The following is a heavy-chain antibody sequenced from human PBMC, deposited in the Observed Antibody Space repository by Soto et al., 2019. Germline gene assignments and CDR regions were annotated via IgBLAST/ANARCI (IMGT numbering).Heavy chain of an antibody. J-gene: IGHJ4*02. D-gene: IGHD3-10*01. CDR2: IYHTGST. CDR1: GGSISSNGYY. CDR3: ASNGRGRGVQY. V-gene: IGHV4-31*03. Sequence: QVQLQESGPGLVKPSQTLSLTCTVSGGSISSNGYYWAWIRQHPRKGLEFIGYIYHTGSTYYNPSLETRVTISADTSRNQFSLNLSSVTAADTAVYYCASNGRGRGVQYWGQGTLVTVSS.